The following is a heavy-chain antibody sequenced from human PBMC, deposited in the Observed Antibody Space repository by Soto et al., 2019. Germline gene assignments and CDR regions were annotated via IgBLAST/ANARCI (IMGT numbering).Heavy chain of an antibody. J-gene: IGHJ4*01. D-gene: IGHD3-9*01. CDR3: VKGMGPCSDWSYYFDY. V-gene: IGHV3-64D*06. CDR1: GFTFDHYT. Sequence: GGSLRLSCSVSGFTFDHYTIHWIRQAPGRGLEFVSAINVNATDIYYADSVKGRFSISRDNSKSTVYLQMNSLIYEDTAVYYCVKGMGPCSDWSYYFDYWGRGTQVTVSS. CDR2: INVNATDI.